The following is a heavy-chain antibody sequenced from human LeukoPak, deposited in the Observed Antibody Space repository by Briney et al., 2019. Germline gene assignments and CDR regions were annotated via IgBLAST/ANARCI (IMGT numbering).Heavy chain of an antibody. Sequence: GGSLRLSCAASGFTFSSYGMHWVRQAPGKGLEWVAVIWYDGSNKYYADSVKGRFTISRDNSKNTLYLQMNSLRAEDTAVYYCARDSDTALVSGWGQGTLVTVSS. J-gene: IGHJ4*02. V-gene: IGHV3-33*01. CDR3: ARDSDTALVSG. D-gene: IGHD5-18*01. CDR2: IWYDGSNK. CDR1: GFTFSSYG.